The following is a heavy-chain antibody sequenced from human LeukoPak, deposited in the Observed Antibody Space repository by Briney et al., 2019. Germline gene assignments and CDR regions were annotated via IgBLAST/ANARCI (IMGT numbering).Heavy chain of an antibody. CDR1: GYSFTSYW. Sequence: GESLKISCKGSGYSFTSYWIGWVRPLPGKGLEWMGIIYPGDSDTRYSPSFQGQVTISADKSISTAYLQWSSLKASDTAMYYCARPEWGNWNPIDYWGQGTLVTVSS. CDR2: IYPGDSDT. V-gene: IGHV5-51*01. J-gene: IGHJ4*02. CDR3: ARPEWGNWNPIDY. D-gene: IGHD1-1*01.